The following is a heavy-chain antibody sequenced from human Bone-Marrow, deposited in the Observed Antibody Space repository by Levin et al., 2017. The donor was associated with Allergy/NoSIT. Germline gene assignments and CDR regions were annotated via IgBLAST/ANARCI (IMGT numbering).Heavy chain of an antibody. CDR3: ARDETYYDFWSGYYMFLRGEPGTASYYYGMDV. CDR1: GFTFSSYS. V-gene: IGHV3-21*01. CDR2: ISSSSSYI. D-gene: IGHD3-3*01. J-gene: IGHJ6*02. Sequence: GGSLRLSCAASGFTFSSYSMNWVRQAPGKGLEWVSSISSSSSYIYYADSVKGRFTISRDNAKNSLYLQMNSLRAEDTAVYYCARDETYYDFWSGYYMFLRGEPGTASYYYGMDVWGQGTTVTVSS.